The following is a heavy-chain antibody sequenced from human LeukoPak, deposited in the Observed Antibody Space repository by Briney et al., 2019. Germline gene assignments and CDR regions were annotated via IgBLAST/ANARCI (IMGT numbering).Heavy chain of an antibody. D-gene: IGHD3-9*01. V-gene: IGHV4-59*08. CDR1: GGSISSYY. Sequence: PSETPSLTCTVSGGSISSYYWSWIRQPPGKGLEWIGYIYYSGSTNYNPSLKGRVTISVDTSKNQFSLKLSSVTAADTAVYYCARHFSPRYFDWYRGGFFDYWGQGTLVTVSS. CDR2: IYYSGST. CDR3: ARHFSPRYFDWYRGGFFDY. J-gene: IGHJ4*02.